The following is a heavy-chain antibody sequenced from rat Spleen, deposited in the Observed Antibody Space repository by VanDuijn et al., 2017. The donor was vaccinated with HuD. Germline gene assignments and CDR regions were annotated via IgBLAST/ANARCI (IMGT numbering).Heavy chain of an antibody. J-gene: IGHJ2*01. Sequence: EVQLQESGPGLVKPSQSLSLSCSVTGYSITSGYGWNWIRKFPGNKLEWMGYINNAGSTNYNPSLKSRISITRDTSRNQFFLQVNSVTTEDTATYYCGRDNNYKAYWGQGVMVTVSS. V-gene: IGHV3-3*01. D-gene: IGHD1-10*01. CDR1: GYSITSGYG. CDR3: GRDNNYKAY. CDR2: INNAGST.